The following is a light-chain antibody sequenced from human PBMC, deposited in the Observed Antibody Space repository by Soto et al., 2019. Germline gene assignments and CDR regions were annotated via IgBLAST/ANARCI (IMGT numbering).Light chain of an antibody. J-gene: IGKJ4*01. CDR3: QQANSPPPT. CDR2: APS. V-gene: IGKV1-12*01. Sequence: DNQMTQSPSTLSASVGDRVAITCRASERTTPSLASYQQPPGNARQLLIYAPSSLPSGVPSTFRGSRSGTEFTLTISSLQHADFATYYCQQANSPPPTFGRGTKVAIK. CDR1: ERTTPS.